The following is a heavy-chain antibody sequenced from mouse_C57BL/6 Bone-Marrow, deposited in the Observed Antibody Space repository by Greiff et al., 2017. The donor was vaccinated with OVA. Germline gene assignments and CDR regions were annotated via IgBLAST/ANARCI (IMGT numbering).Heavy chain of an antibody. Sequence: EVQLVESGGGLVKPGGSLKLSCAASGFTFSSYAMSWVRQTPEKRLEWVATISDGGSYTYYPDNVKGRFTISRDNAKNNLYLQMSHLKSEDTAMYYCAREFSTTASGGQGTLVTVSA. J-gene: IGHJ3*01. D-gene: IGHD1-1*01. CDR3: AREFSTTAS. CDR2: ISDGGSYT. CDR1: GFTFSSYA. V-gene: IGHV5-4*01.